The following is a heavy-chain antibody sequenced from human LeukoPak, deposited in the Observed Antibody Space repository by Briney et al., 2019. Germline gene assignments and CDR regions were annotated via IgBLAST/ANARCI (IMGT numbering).Heavy chain of an antibody. CDR3: AKEVPGSFDY. D-gene: IGHD3-10*01. V-gene: IGHV3-23*01. Sequence: GGSLRLSCAASGFTFSSYAMNWVRQAPGKGLDWVSAIGGSGSSTYYADSVKGRFTISRDNSKNTLYLQMNSLRAEDTAVYYCAKEVPGSFDYWGQGTLVTVSA. J-gene: IGHJ4*02. CDR1: GFTFSSYA. CDR2: IGGSGSST.